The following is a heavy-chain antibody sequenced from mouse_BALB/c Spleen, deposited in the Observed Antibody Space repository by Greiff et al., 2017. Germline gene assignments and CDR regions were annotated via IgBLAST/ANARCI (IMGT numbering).Heavy chain of an antibody. CDR1: GYSFTGYF. D-gene: IGHD1-1*01. J-gene: IGHJ1*01. Sequence: EVQLQQSGPELVKPGASVKISCKASGYSFTGYFMNWVMQSPGKSLEWIGRINPYNGDTFYNQKFKGKATLTVDKSSSTAHMELRSLASEDSAVYYCAREYYGSYWYFDVWGAGTTVTVSS. CDR3: AREYYGSYWYFDV. V-gene: IGHV1-20*02. CDR2: INPYNGDT.